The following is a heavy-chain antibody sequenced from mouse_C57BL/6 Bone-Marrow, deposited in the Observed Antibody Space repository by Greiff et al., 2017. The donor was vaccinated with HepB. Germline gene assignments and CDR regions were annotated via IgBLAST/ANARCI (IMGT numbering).Heavy chain of an antibody. CDR1: GFTFSDYY. CDR3: TRQGFRGFAY. J-gene: IGHJ3*01. V-gene: IGHV5-12*01. Sequence: EVKLQESGGGLVQPGGSLKLSCAASGFTFSDYYMYWVRQTPEKRLEWVAYISNGGGSTYYPDTVKGRFTISRDNAKNTLYLQMSRLKSEDTAMYYCTRQGFRGFAYWGQGTLVTVSA. CDR2: ISNGGGST.